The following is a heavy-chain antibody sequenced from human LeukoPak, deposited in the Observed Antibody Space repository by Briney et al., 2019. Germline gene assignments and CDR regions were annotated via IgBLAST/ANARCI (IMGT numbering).Heavy chain of an antibody. CDR1: GGSISSSTYC. CDR3: ATYYDGRPYKFDY. CDR2: MYYSGST. V-gene: IGHV4-39*07. D-gene: IGHD3-16*01. Sequence: PSETLSLTCTVSGGSISSSTYCWSWVRQPPGKGLEWIGCMYYSGSTYYSSSLKNRVTMLLDKSKNQFSLELTSVTAADTAVYYCATYYDGRPYKFDYWGPGTLVTVSS. J-gene: IGHJ4*02.